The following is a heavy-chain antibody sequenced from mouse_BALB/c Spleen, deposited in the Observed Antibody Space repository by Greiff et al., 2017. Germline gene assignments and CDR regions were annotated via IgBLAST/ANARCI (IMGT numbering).Heavy chain of an antibody. CDR1: GYSITSDYA. CDR2: ISYSGST. V-gene: IGHV3-2*02. CDR3: ARLLTPYYFDY. J-gene: IGHJ2*01. Sequence: DVKLQESGPGLVKPSQSLSLTCTVTGYSITSDYAWNWIRQFSGNKLEWRGDISYSGSTSYNPSLKSRSSITRDTSKNQFFLQLNSVTTEDTATYYCARLLTPYYFDYWGQGTTLTGPS.